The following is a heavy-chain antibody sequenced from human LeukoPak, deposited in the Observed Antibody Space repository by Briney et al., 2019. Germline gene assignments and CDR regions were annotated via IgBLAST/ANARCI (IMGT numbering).Heavy chain of an antibody. V-gene: IGHV1-46*01. CDR3: ARTAACRFDY. CDR2: INPSGGSR. Sequence: ASVKVSCKASGYTFTSYYMHWVRQAPGQGLEWMGIINPSGGSRSYAQKFQGRVTVTRDTSTSTVYMELSSLRSDDTAVYYCARTAACRFDYWGQGTLVTVPS. J-gene: IGHJ4*02. D-gene: IGHD6-6*01. CDR1: GYTFTSYY.